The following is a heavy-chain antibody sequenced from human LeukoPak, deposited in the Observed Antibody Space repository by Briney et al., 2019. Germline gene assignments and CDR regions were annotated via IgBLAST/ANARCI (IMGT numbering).Heavy chain of an antibody. J-gene: IGHJ4*02. V-gene: IGHV3-15*01. CDR3: TTDRDYGDYPEYYFDY. D-gene: IGHD4-17*01. CDR1: RFTFSNAW. Sequence: PGGSLRLSCAASRFTFSNAWMSWVRQAPGKGLEWVGHIKSDTDGGTTDYAAPVKCRFTISRDDSKNTLYLQMNSLRTEDTAVYYCTTDRDYGDYPEYYFDYWGQGTLVTVSS. CDR2: IKSDTDGGTT.